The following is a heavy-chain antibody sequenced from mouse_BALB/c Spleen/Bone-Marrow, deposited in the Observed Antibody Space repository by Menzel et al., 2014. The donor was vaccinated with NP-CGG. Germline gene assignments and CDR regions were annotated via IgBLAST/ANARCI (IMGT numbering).Heavy chain of an antibody. CDR2: ILLGSRST. CDR1: GYTFSNYW. D-gene: IGHD2-14*01. CDR3: ARGNYRYDGERAVAY. V-gene: IGHV1-9*01. J-gene: IGHJ3*01. Sequence: VKLVESGAELMKPGASVKISCKATGYTFSNYWIEWVKQRPGHGLEWIGEILLGSRSTDYNENFKGKATFTADTSSNTAYMQHSSLTSEDSAVYYCARGNYRYDGERAVAYWGQGTLVTVSA.